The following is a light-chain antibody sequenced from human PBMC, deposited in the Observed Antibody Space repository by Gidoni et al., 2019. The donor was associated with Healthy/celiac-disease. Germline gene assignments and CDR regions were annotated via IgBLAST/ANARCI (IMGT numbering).Light chain of an antibody. CDR1: ALPKQS. Sequence: SYELTQPPSVSVSQGQTARITCSGDALPKQSAYWYQQKPGQAPVLMIYKDSERPSGIPERFSGSTSGTTVTLTISGVQAEDEADYYCQSAESSGTYVVFGGGTKLTVL. J-gene: IGLJ2*01. CDR3: QSAESSGTYVV. V-gene: IGLV3-25*03. CDR2: KDS.